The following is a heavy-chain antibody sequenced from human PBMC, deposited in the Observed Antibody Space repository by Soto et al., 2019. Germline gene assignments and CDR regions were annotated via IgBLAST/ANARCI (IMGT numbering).Heavy chain of an antibody. CDR1: GFTFDGYA. Sequence: EVQLVESGGGLVQPGRSLRLSCAASGFTFDGYAMHWVRQAPGKGLEWVSGISWNSGNIGYADSVKGRFTISRDNAKNYLYLQMNSLIAEDTAFYYCAKLEGSFDMWGQGTMVTVSS. J-gene: IGHJ3*02. V-gene: IGHV3-9*01. CDR3: AKLEGSFDM. CDR2: ISWNSGNI.